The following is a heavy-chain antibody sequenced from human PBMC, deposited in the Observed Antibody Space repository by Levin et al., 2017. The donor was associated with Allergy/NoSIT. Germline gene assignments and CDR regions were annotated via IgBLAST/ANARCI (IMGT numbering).Heavy chain of an antibody. CDR1: GFSLSGYS. V-gene: IGHV3-21*04. CDR2: ISGSGTYI. J-gene: IGHJ5*02. Sequence: GESLKISCVASGFSLSGYSMNWVRQAPGKGLEWVSTISGSGTYINYIDSVKGRFAISRDDAKNSVYLQMNSLRDEDTAVYYCARDQGLAWGQGVWVTVSS. CDR3: ARDQGLA.